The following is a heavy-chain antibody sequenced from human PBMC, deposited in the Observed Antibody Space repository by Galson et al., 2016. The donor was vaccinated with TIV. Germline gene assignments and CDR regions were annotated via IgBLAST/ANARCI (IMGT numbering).Heavy chain of an antibody. CDR3: ARSEYSYGKYYYYYYMDV. D-gene: IGHD5-18*01. J-gene: IGHJ6*03. CDR2: IIPIFGTA. CDR1: EGTFSSYA. Sequence: SVKVSCKASEGTFSSYAISWVRQAPGQGLEWMGGIIPIFGTANYAQKFQGRVTITADESTSTAYMELSSLRSEDTAVFYCARSEYSYGKYYYYYYMDVWGKGTTVIVSS. V-gene: IGHV1-69*13.